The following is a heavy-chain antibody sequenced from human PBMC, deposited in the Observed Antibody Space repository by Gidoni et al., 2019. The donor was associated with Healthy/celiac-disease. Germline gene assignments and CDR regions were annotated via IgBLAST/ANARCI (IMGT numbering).Heavy chain of an antibody. D-gene: IGHD6-19*01. CDR2: IYTSGST. CDR3: ARAAAVAGRWNYWYFDL. Sequence: QVQLQESCPGLVKPSETLSLTCTVSGGSISSYYWSWIRQPAGKGLEWIGRIYTSGSTNYNPSLKSRVTMSVDTSKNQFSLKLSSVTAADTAVYYCARAAAVAGRWNYWYFDLWGRGTLVTVSS. CDR1: GGSISSYY. J-gene: IGHJ2*01. V-gene: IGHV4-4*07.